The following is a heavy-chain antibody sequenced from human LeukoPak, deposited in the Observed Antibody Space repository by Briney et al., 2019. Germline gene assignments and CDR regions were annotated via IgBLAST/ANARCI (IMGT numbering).Heavy chain of an antibody. CDR1: GYSISSGYY. CDR3: ARQTSSSSYYYYYYYMDV. Sequence: PSETLSLTCAVSGYSISSGYYWGWIRQPPGKGLEWIGSIYHSGGTYYNPSLKSRVTISVDTSKNQFSLKLSSVTAADTAVYYCARQTSSSSYYYYYYYMDVWGKGTTVTVSS. V-gene: IGHV4-38-2*01. J-gene: IGHJ6*03. D-gene: IGHD6-6*01. CDR2: IYHSGGT.